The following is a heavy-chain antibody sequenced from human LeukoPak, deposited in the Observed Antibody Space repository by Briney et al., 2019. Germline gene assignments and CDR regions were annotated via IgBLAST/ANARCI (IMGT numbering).Heavy chain of an antibody. Sequence: GGSLRLSCAASGFTVSSNYMSWVRQAPGKGLEWVSAISGSGGSTYYADSVKGRFTISRDNARSSLYLQMTGLRVEDTALYYCASAAIVGASTYWYFDLWGRGTRVTVSS. CDR1: GFTVSSNY. CDR3: ASAAIVGASTYWYFDL. J-gene: IGHJ2*01. D-gene: IGHD1-26*01. V-gene: IGHV3-23*01. CDR2: ISGSGGST.